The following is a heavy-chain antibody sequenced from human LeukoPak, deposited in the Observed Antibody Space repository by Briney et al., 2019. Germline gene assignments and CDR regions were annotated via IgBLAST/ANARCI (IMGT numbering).Heavy chain of an antibody. Sequence: SETLSLTCAVYGGSFSGYYWSWIRQPPGKGLEWIGEINHSGSTNYNPSLKSRVTISVDTSKNQFSLKLSSVTAADTAVYYCASLYCGGDCYLDYWGQGTLVTVSS. V-gene: IGHV4-34*01. D-gene: IGHD2-21*02. J-gene: IGHJ4*02. CDR1: GGSFSGYY. CDR3: ASLYCGGDCYLDY. CDR2: INHSGST.